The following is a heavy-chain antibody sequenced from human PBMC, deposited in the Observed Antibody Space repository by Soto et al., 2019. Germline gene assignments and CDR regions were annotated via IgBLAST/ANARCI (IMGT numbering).Heavy chain of an antibody. CDR1: GHSFTSYW. J-gene: IGHJ6*02. D-gene: IGHD6-6*01. V-gene: IGHV5-10-1*01. Sequence: PGESLKISCKGSGHSFTSYWISWVRQMPGKGLEWMGRIDPSASYTNYSPSFQGHVTISADKSISTAYLQWSSLKASDTAMYYCASLYSSSPNSYGMDVWGQGTTVTVSS. CDR2: IDPSASYT. CDR3: ASLYSSSPNSYGMDV.